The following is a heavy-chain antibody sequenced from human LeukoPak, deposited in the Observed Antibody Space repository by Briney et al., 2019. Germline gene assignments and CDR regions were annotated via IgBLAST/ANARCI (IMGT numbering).Heavy chain of an antibody. Sequence: GGSLRLSCTASGFTFSTYTMHWVRQAPGKGLEFVSTISNFGGSTYYANSVKGRFTISRDNSKDTLYLQMGSLRAEDMAVYYCARDYYYMDVWGKGTTVTVSS. V-gene: IGHV3-64*01. CDR1: GFTFSTYT. J-gene: IGHJ6*03. CDR3: ARDYYYMDV. CDR2: ISNFGGST.